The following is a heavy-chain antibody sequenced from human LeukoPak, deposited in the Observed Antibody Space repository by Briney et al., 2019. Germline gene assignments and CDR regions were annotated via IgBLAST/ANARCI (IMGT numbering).Heavy chain of an antibody. CDR1: GGSFSGYY. V-gene: IGHV4-34*01. Sequence: SETLSLTCGVYGGSFSGYYWSWIRQPPEKGLEWIGEINHSGSTNYNPSLKSRVTISVDTSKNQFSLKLSSVTAADTAVYYCARGYYDSSGYIVWGQGTLVTVSS. J-gene: IGHJ4*02. CDR2: INHSGST. CDR3: ARGYYDSSGYIV. D-gene: IGHD3-22*01.